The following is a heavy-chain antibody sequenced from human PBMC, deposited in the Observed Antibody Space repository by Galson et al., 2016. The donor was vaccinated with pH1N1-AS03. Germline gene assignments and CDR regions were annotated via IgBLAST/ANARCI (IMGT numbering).Heavy chain of an antibody. CDR3: VAYGSGTQAYFDY. J-gene: IGHJ4*02. D-gene: IGHD3-10*01. Sequence: SVKVSCKASGYTFTRYYMHWVRQAPGQGLEWTGVIDPSGGGTTYAQKFHGRVTMTRDTSTTTAHMELSSLRSEDTAIYYCVAYGSGTQAYFDYWGQGTLVTVSS. CDR2: IDPSGGGT. V-gene: IGHV1-46*01. CDR1: GYTFTRYY.